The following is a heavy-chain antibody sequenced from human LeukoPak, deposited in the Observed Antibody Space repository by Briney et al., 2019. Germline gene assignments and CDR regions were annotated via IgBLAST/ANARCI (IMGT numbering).Heavy chain of an antibody. D-gene: IGHD2-15*01. CDR3: ARAFLRKDIVVVVAANHYYYGMDV. CDR2: IIPIFGTA. J-gene: IGHJ6*02. CDR1: GGTFSSYA. V-gene: IGHV1-69*13. Sequence: GASVKVSCKASGGTFSSYAISWVRQAPGQGLEWMGGIIPIFGTANYAQKFQGRVTITADESTSTAYMELSSLRSEDTAVYYCARAFLRKDIVVVVAANHYYYGMDVWGQGTTVTVSS.